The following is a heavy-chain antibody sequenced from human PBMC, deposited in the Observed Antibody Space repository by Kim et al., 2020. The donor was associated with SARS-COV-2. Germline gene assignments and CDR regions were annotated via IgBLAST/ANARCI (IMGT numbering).Heavy chain of an antibody. CDR3: ARRPNYSPFDY. CDR1: GFTFSSYE. V-gene: IGHV3-48*03. D-gene: IGHD4-4*01. Sequence: GGSLRLSCAASGFTFSSYEMNWVRQAPGKGLEWVSYIIGSGTTIYYADSVRGRFTISRDNDKNSRYLQMNSLRAEDTAVYYCARRPNYSPFDYWGQGTLVTVSS. CDR2: IIGSGTTI. J-gene: IGHJ4*02.